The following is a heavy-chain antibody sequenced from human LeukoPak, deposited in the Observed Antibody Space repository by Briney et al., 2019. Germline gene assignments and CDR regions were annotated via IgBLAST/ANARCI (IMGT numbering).Heavy chain of an antibody. D-gene: IGHD3-22*01. CDR2: INHSGST. Sequence: SETLSLTCAVYGGSFSTYYWSWIRQPPGKGLEWIGEINHSGSTNYNPSRKSRVTISVDTFKNQFSLELSSVTAADTAVYYCARGEYYYDSSGYYYWGQGTLVTVSS. CDR1: GGSFSTYY. CDR3: ARGEYYYDSSGYYY. V-gene: IGHV4-34*01. J-gene: IGHJ4*02.